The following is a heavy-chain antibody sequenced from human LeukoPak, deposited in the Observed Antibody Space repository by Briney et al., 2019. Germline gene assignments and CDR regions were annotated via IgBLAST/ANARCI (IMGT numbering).Heavy chain of an antibody. Sequence: PGGSLRLSCAASGFTFSSYSMNWVRQAPGKGLEWVSYISSSSSTIYYADSVKGRFTISRDNAKNSLYLQMNSLRAEDTAVHYCARDRGEYDFWGGYYPSLDDYWGQGTLVTVSS. D-gene: IGHD3-3*01. CDR3: ARDRGEYDFWGGYYPSLDDY. V-gene: IGHV3-48*01. CDR1: GFTFSSYS. CDR2: ISSSSSTI. J-gene: IGHJ4*02.